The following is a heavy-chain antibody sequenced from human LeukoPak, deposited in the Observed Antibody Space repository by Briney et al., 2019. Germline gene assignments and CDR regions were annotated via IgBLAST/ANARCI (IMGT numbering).Heavy chain of an antibody. D-gene: IGHD3-9*01. CDR1: GYTFTSYG. V-gene: IGHV1-18*01. CDR2: ISAYNGNT. J-gene: IGHJ4*02. Sequence: ASVKVSCKASGYTFTSYGISWVRQAPGQGLEWMGWISAYNGNTNYAQKLQGRVTITTDTSTSTAYMELRSLRSDDTAVYYCAIVDILTGFDYWGQGTLVTVSS. CDR3: AIVDILTGFDY.